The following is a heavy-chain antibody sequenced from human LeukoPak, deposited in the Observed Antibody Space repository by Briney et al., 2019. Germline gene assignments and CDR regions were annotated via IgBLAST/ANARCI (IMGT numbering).Heavy chain of an antibody. CDR1: GYTFTSYG. CDR3: ARDLDKGSYEASDI. CDR2: ISAYNGNT. J-gene: IGHJ3*02. V-gene: IGHV1-18*01. D-gene: IGHD1-26*01. Sequence: AASVKVSCKASGYTFTSYGIGWVRQAPGQGLEWMGWISAYNGNTNYAQKLQGRVTMTTDTSTSTAYMELRSLRSDDTAVYYCARDLDKGSYEASDIWGQGTMVTVSS.